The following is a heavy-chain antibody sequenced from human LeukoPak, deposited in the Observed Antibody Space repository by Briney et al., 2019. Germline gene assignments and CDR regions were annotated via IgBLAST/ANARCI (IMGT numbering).Heavy chain of an antibody. CDR3: AKTPHYYDSSGYSFTYFDL. J-gene: IGHJ2*01. CDR1: GFTFSSYS. V-gene: IGHV3-23*01. Sequence: GGSLRLSCAASGFTFSSYSMNWVRQAPGKGLEWVSAISGSGGSTYYADSVKGRFTISRDNSKNTLYLQMNSLRAEDTAVYYCAKTPHYYDSSGYSFTYFDLWGRGTLVTVSS. CDR2: ISGSGGST. D-gene: IGHD3-22*01.